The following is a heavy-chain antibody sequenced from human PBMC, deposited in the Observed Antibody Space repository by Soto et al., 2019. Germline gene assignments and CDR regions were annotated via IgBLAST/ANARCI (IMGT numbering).Heavy chain of an antibody. D-gene: IGHD3-22*01. CDR2: ISWNSGSI. Sequence: EVQLVESGGGLVQPGRSLRLSCAASGFTFDDYAMHWVRQAPGKGLEWVSGISWNSGSIGYADSVKGRFTISRDNAKNSLYLQMNSLRAEDMALYYCAQDRIRGYYDSSGYFDYWGQGTLVTVSS. CDR3: AQDRIRGYYDSSGYFDY. CDR1: GFTFDDYA. J-gene: IGHJ4*02. V-gene: IGHV3-9*03.